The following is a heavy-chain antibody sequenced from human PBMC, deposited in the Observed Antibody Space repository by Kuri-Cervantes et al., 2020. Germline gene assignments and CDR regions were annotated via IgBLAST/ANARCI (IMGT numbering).Heavy chain of an antibody. CDR3: ARGVRWELLLPYFDY. V-gene: IGHV4-39*07. CDR1: GFTFSSYG. CDR2: IYYNGTT. Sequence: SQTLSLTCAASGFTFSSYGMHWVRQPPGRGLEWIGSIYYNGTTYYNPSLKSRVTISVDRSKNQFSLKLSSVTAADTAVYYCARGVRWELLLPYFDYWGQGTLVTVSS. J-gene: IGHJ4*02. D-gene: IGHD1-26*01.